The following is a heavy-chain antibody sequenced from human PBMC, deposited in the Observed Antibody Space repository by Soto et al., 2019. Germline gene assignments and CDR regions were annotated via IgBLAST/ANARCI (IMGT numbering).Heavy chain of an antibody. V-gene: IGHV1-69*02. CDR2: VIPILGIA. J-gene: IGHJ4*02. CDR1: GGTFSSYI. CDR3: ARFPQTAIVGAAYVDY. Sequence: QVQRVQSGAEVKKPGSSVKVSCKASGGTFSSYIISWVRQAPGQGLEWMGRVIPILGIANYAQKFQGRVTITADKYTSTAYMEPSSLRSEDTAVYYCARFPQTAIVGAAYVDYWGPGTLVTGSS. D-gene: IGHD1-26*01.